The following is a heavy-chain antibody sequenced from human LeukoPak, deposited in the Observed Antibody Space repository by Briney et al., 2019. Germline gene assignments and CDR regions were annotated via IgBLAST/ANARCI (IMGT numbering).Heavy chain of an antibody. CDR2: INHSGST. CDR1: GGSFSGYY. CDR3: ARSGSYYYYYMDV. Sequence: SETLSLTCAVYGGSFSGYYWSWIRQPPGKGLEWIGEINHSGSTNYNPSLKSRVTTSVDTSKNQFSLKLSSVTAADTAVYYCARSGSYYYYYMDVRGKGTTVTVSS. V-gene: IGHV4-34*01. D-gene: IGHD1-26*01. J-gene: IGHJ6*03.